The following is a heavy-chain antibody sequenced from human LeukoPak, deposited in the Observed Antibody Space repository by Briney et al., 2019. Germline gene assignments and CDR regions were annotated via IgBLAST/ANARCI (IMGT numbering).Heavy chain of an antibody. D-gene: IGHD1-26*01. CDR2: IYYSGST. J-gene: IGHJ3*02. Sequence: PGGSLRLSCAASGFIFSSYAMSWVRQAPEKGLEWLGYIYYSGSTNYNPSLKSRVTISIDTSKNQFSLKLSSVTAADTAVYYCARHQWVPAFDIWGQGTMVTVSS. CDR3: ARHQWVPAFDI. CDR1: GFIFSSYA. V-gene: IGHV4-59*08.